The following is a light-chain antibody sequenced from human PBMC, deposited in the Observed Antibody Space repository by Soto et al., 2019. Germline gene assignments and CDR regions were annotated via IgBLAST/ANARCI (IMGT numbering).Light chain of an antibody. CDR3: QQYNSYPWT. CDR2: KAS. V-gene: IGKV1-5*03. Sequence: DIQMTQSPSSLSASVGDIFTITCQASQDISNYLNWYQQKPGKAPKLLIYKASSLESGVPSRFSGSGSGTEFTLTISSLQPDDFATYYCQQYNSYPWTFGQGTKVDI. CDR1: QDISNY. J-gene: IGKJ1*01.